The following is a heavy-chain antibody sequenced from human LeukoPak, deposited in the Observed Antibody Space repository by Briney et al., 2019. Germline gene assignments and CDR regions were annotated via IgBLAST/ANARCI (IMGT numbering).Heavy chain of an antibody. Sequence: SETLSLTCTVSGGTISNYYWSWLRQPPGKGLEWIGNINYSGSTNYNPSLKSRVIITVKTTNNHFTQKLSLMTAAETAVYYCARGSGYSSGWYYYYGMLVWRQSTTVSV. CDR3: ARGSGYSSGWYYYYGMLV. CDR2: INYSGST. D-gene: IGHD6-19*01. J-gene: IGHJ6*02. V-gene: IGHV4-59*01. CDR1: GGTISNYY.